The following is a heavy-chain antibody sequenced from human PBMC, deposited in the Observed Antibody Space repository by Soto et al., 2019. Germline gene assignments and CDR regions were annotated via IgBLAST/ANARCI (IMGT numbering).Heavy chain of an antibody. J-gene: IGHJ1*01. CDR1: GFTFSSYW. Sequence: EVQLVESGGGLVQPGGSLRLSCAASGFTFSSYWMHWVRQAPGKGRVWVSSISTDASSTSYADPVKGRFTISRDNAKNTLYLQMNSVGAEDTAVYYCARLPNKSPQNWGQGTLVIVSP. D-gene: IGHD2-8*01. CDR2: ISTDASST. CDR3: ARLPNKSPQN. V-gene: IGHV3-74*01.